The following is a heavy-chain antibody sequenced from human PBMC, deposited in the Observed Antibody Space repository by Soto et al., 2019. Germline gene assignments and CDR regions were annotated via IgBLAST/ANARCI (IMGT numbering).Heavy chain of an antibody. CDR1: GFTFSSYA. CDR3: VKMGEYCSGGSCYGEVDY. J-gene: IGHJ4*02. V-gene: IGHV3-30-3*02. Sequence: QVQLVESGGGVVQPGRSLRLSCAASGFTFSSYAMHWVRQAPGKGLEWVAVISYDGSNKYYADSVKGRFTISRDNSKNTLYLQMNSLRAEDTAVYYCVKMGEYCSGGSCYGEVDYWGQGTLVTVSS. CDR2: ISYDGSNK. D-gene: IGHD2-15*01.